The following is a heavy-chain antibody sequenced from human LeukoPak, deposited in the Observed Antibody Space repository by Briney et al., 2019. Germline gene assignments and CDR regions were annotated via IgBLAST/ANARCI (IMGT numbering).Heavy chain of an antibody. J-gene: IGHJ5*02. Sequence: SETLSLTCAVYGGSFSGYYWSWIRQPPGKGLEWIGEINHSGSTYYNPSLKSRVTISVDTSKNQFSLKVTSVTAADTAVYYCARALTYYDFWSASLVGWFDPWGQGTLVTVSS. CDR3: ARALTYYDFWSASLVGWFDP. CDR1: GGSFSGYY. V-gene: IGHV4-34*01. D-gene: IGHD3-3*01. CDR2: INHSGST.